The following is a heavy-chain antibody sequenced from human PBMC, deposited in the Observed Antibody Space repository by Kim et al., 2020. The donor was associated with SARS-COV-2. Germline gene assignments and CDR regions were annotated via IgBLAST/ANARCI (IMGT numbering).Heavy chain of an antibody. V-gene: IGHV1-24*01. CDR3: ATAPGYGDSTRYFQH. CDR2: FDPEDGET. CDR1: GYTLTELS. Sequence: ASVKVSCKVSGYTLTELSMHWVRQAPGKGLEWMGGFDPEDGETIYAQKFQGRVTMTEDTSTDTAYMELSSLRSEDTAVYYCATAPGYGDSTRYFQHWGQGTLVTVSP. D-gene: IGHD4-17*01. J-gene: IGHJ1*01.